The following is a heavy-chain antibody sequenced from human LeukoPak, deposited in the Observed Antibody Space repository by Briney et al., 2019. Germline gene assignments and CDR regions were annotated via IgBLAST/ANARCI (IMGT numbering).Heavy chain of an antibody. CDR3: ARDYYDYVWGSYRLDYFDY. Sequence: GGSLRLSCAASGFTFSRYSMNWVRQAPGKGLEWVSSISSSSSYIYYADSVKGRFTISRDNAKNSLYLQMNSLRAEDTAVYYCARDYYDYVWGSYRLDYFDYWGQGTLVTVSS. D-gene: IGHD3-16*02. V-gene: IGHV3-21*01. CDR1: GFTFSRYS. CDR2: ISSSSSYI. J-gene: IGHJ4*02.